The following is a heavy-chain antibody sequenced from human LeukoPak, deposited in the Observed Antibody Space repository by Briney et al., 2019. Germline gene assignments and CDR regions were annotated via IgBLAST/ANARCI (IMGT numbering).Heavy chain of an antibody. CDR3: ARGDIPDF. V-gene: IGHV4-38-2*01. D-gene: IGHD2-21*01. CDR1: GYSISSGYY. Sequence: SETLSLTRGVPGYSISSGYYWGWIRQSPGKGLEWIGTIFHSGKTYYNLSLKSRVPISVDTSKNQFSLKLTSVTAADTAVYYCARGDIPDFWGQGTLVTVSS. J-gene: IGHJ4*02. CDR2: IFHSGKT.